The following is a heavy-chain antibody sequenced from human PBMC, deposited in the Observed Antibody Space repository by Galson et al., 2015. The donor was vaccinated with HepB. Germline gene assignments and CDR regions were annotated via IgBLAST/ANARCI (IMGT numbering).Heavy chain of an antibody. V-gene: IGHV1-18*01. D-gene: IGHD3-10*01. CDR2: ISGHNGNR. J-gene: IGHJ5*02. Sequence: SVKVSCKASGYSFDTYGITWVRQAPGRGLEWMGWISGHNGNRKSAQKFQGRVTMTTDSSRSTAYMELRSLRSDDTAVYFCARGLLWFGGSANWLDPWGQGTLVTVSS. CDR1: GYSFDTYG. CDR3: ARGLLWFGGSANWLDP.